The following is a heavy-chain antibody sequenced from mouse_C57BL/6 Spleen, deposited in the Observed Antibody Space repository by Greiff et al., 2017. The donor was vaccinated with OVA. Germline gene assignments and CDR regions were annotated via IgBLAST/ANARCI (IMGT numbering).Heavy chain of an antibody. CDR1: GFTFSDYG. D-gene: IGHD1-3*01. V-gene: IGHV5-17*01. J-gene: IGHJ3*01. CDR3: ARLGELGREFAY. Sequence: EVMLVESGGGLVKPGGSLKLSCAASGFTFSDYGMHWVRQDPEKGLEWVAYISSGSSTIYYADTVKGRFTISRDNAKNTRFLQITSLRSEDTAMYYCARLGELGREFAYWGQGTLVTVSA. CDR2: ISSGSSTI.